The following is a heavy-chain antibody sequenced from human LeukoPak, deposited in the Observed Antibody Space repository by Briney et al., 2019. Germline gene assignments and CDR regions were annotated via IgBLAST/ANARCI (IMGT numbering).Heavy chain of an antibody. J-gene: IGHJ4*02. V-gene: IGHV4-31*03. CDR1: GGSISSGGYS. Sequence: SETPSLTCTVSGGSISSGGYSWSWIRQHPGKGLEWIGYIYYSGSTYYNPSLKSRVTISVDTSKNQFSLKLSSVTAADTAVYYCARGLSDSSSWYPLVYFDYWGQGTLVTVSS. D-gene: IGHD6-13*01. CDR3: ARGLSDSSSWYPLVYFDY. CDR2: IYYSGST.